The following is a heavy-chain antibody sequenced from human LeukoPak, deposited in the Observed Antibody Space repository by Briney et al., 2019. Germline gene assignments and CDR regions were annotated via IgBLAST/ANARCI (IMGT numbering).Heavy chain of an antibody. Sequence: PSETLSLTCTVSGGSISSYYWSWIRQPPGKGLEWIGYIYYSGSTNYNPSLKSRVTISVDTSKNQFSLKLSSVTAADTAVYYCARGGRNYDSSGYYFGYWGQGTLVTVSS. V-gene: IGHV4-59*12. D-gene: IGHD3-22*01. CDR1: GGSISSYY. CDR3: ARGGRNYDSSGYYFGY. J-gene: IGHJ4*02. CDR2: IYYSGST.